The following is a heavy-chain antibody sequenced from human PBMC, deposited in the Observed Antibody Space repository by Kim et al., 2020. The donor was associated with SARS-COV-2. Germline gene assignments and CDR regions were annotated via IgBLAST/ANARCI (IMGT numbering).Heavy chain of an antibody. J-gene: IGHJ5*02. CDR3: AREGRAGHNWFDP. D-gene: IGHD2-15*01. V-gene: IGHV4-59*01. CDR2: IYYSGST. Sequence: SETLSLTCTVSGGSISSYYWSWIRQPPGKGLEWIGYIYYSGSTNYNPSLKSRVTISVDTSKNQFSLKLSSVTAADTAVYYCAREGRAGHNWFDPWGQGTLVTVSS. CDR1: GGSISSYY.